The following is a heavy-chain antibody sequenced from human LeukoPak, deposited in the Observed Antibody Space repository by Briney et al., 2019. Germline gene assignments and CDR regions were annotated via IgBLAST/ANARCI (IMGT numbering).Heavy chain of an antibody. J-gene: IGHJ5*02. CDR3: ARGQFYCSSTSCYGANWFDP. Sequence: GASVKVSCKASGYTFTSYDINWVRQATGQGLEWLEWMNPNSGNTGYAQKFQGRVTITRNTSISTAYMELSSLRSEDTAVYYCARGQFYCSSTSCYGANWFDPWGQGTLVTVSS. V-gene: IGHV1-8*03. D-gene: IGHD2-2*01. CDR1: GYTFTSYD. CDR2: MNPNSGNT.